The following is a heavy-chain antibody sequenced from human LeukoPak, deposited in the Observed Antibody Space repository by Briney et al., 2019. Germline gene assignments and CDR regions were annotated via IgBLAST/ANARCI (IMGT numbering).Heavy chain of an antibody. J-gene: IGHJ4*02. D-gene: IGHD3-16*01. CDR2: IYYSGST. V-gene: IGHV4-59*11. CDR1: GGSISSHY. Sequence: SETLSLTCTVSGGSISSHYWSWIRQPPGKGLEWIGYIYYSGSTNYNPSLKSRVTISVDTSKNQFSLKLSSVTAADTAVYYCARLQPPWARKRMGAYFDYWGQGTLVTVSS. CDR3: ARLQPPWARKRMGAYFDY.